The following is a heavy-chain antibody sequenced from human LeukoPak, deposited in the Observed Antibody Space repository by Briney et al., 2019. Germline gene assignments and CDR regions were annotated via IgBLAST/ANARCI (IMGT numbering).Heavy chain of an antibody. CDR1: GFTFRTYG. V-gene: IGHV3-30*02. D-gene: IGHD3-16*01. Sequence: PGGSLRLSCAASGFTFRTYGMRWVRQAPGKGLEWVTFIRYDGSDKYYADSVKGRFTISRDNSKNTLFLQMNSLRVADTAVYYCAKRADYYDSSRALYDAFDLWGQGTMVTVSS. CDR2: IRYDGSDK. CDR3: AKRADYYDSSRALYDAFDL. J-gene: IGHJ3*01.